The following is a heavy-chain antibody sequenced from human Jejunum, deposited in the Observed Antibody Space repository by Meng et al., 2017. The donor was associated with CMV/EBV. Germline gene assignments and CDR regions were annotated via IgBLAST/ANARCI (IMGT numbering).Heavy chain of an antibody. CDR3: ARLFTTTFGHSFDI. J-gene: IGHJ3*02. CDR2: ISSGSTII. D-gene: IGHD1-14*01. V-gene: IGHV3-48*04. CDR1: PFTFSAYG. Sequence: SPFTFSAYGMNWVRQAPGKGLEWVSYISSGSTIIGYADSVKGRFTISRDNAKNSLYMQMNSLRAEDTAVYYCARLFTTTFGHSFDIWGQGTMVTVSS.